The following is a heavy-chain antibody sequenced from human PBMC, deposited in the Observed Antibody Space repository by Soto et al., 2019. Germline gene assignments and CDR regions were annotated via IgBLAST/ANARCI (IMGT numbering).Heavy chain of an antibody. D-gene: IGHD3-22*01. CDR3: ARDEDGTYEFDY. J-gene: IGHJ4*02. V-gene: IGHV3-48*04. Sequence: EVQLVESGGGLVQPGGSLRLSCAASGFTFTSFGMTWVRQAPGRGLEWVSHINSGGSVILYADSVKGRVTISRDNSKNSLYLETNSLRADDTAVYFCARDEDGTYEFDYWGQGTLVTVSS. CDR2: INSGGSVI. CDR1: GFTFTSFG.